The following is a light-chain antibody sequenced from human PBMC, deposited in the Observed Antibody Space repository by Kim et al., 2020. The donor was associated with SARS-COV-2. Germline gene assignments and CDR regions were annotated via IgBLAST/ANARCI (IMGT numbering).Light chain of an antibody. CDR3: AAWDDTLSARV. J-gene: IGLJ3*02. CDR1: TSNVGKTF. V-gene: IGLV1-47*02. CDR2: ANN. Sequence: GQSVTVSCSGTTSNVGKTFVYWYQHLPGTAPRLLIYANNQRPSGVPDRFSGSKSGTSASLAISGLRSEDEADYYCAAWDDTLSARVFGGGTKLTVL.